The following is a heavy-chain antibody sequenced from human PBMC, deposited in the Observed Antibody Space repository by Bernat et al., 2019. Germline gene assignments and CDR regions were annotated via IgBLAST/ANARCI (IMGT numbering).Heavy chain of an antibody. J-gene: IGHJ4*02. CDR1: GGSISGGAYS. V-gene: IGHV4-30-2*01. CDR3: ARGVIVVTNAPDYFDY. CDR2: IYHSGST. D-gene: IGHD3-22*01. Sequence: QLQLQESGPGLVKPSETLSLTCAVSGGSISGGAYSWSWIRQPPGKGLEWIGYIYHSGSTYYNPSLKSRVTISVDRSTNQFSLKLSSVTAADTAVYYCARGVIVVTNAPDYFDYWGQGTLVTVSS.